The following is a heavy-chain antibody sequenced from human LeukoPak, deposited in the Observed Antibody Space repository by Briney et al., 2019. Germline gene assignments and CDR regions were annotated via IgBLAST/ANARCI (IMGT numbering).Heavy chain of an antibody. CDR3: ATDGPRELPDLFGAFDI. V-gene: IGHV1-24*01. J-gene: IGHJ3*02. CDR2: FDPEDGET. D-gene: IGHD1-26*01. Sequence: ASVKVSCKVSGYTLTELSMHWVRQAPGKGLEWMGGFDPEDGETIYAQKFQGRVTMTEDTSTDTAYMELSSLRSEDTAVYYCATDGPRELPDLFGAFDIWGQGTMVTVSS. CDR1: GYTLTELS.